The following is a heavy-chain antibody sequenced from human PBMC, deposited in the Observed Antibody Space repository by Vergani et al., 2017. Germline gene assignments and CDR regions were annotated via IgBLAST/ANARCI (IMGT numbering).Heavy chain of an antibody. CDR1: GGSISSGGYS. Sequence: QLQLQESGSGLVKPSQTLSLTCAVSGGSISSGGYSWSWIRQPPGKGLEWIGYIYHSGSTYYNPSLKSRVTISVDRSKNQFSLKLSSVTAADTAVYYCARARYYYYSSGYYPCWCFDLWGRGTLVTVSS. D-gene: IGHD3-22*01. J-gene: IGHJ2*01. CDR3: ARARYYYYSSGYYPCWCFDL. CDR2: IYHSGST. V-gene: IGHV4-30-2*01.